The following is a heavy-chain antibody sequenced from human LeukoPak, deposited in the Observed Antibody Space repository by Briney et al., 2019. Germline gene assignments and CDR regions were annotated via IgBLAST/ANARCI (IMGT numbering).Heavy chain of an antibody. J-gene: IGHJ4*02. D-gene: IGHD3-9*01. CDR3: AIATYYDILTGPGPFDY. CDR1: GYTFTSNY. CDR2: IIPIFGTA. Sequence: GASVKVSCKAFGYTFTSNYMHWVRQAPGQGLEWMGGIIPIFGTANYAQKFQGRVTITADESTSTAYMELSSLRSEDTAVYYCAIATYYDILTGPGPFDYWGQGTLVTVSS. V-gene: IGHV1-69*13.